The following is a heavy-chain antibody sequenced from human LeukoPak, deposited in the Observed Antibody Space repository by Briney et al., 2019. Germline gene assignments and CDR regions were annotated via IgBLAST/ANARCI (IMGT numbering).Heavy chain of an antibody. Sequence: PSETLSLTCTVSGGSISSYYWSWIRQPPGKGLEWIGEINHSGRTNYNPSLKSRVTISLDTSKNRFSLKLSSVSAADTAVYYCARGRPLELLTNWFDPWGQGTLVTVSS. CDR3: ARGRPLELLTNWFDP. CDR2: INHSGRT. CDR1: GGSISSYY. V-gene: IGHV4-34*01. J-gene: IGHJ5*02. D-gene: IGHD1-7*01.